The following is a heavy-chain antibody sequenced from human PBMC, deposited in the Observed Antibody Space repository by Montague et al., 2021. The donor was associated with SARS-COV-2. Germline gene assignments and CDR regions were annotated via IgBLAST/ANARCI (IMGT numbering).Heavy chain of an antibody. Sequence: SETLSLTCTVSGGSIGSHYCSWIRLPPGKGLEWVGHIYYTGITKXKSSLKSRVTISVDTSKNQLSLKLDSVTAADTAVYYCARGSGSASAIWFDPWGQGTLVTVSS. V-gene: IGHV4-59*11. D-gene: IGHD6-25*01. CDR1: GGSIGSHY. CDR3: ARGSGSASAIWFDP. J-gene: IGHJ5*02. CDR2: IYYTGIT.